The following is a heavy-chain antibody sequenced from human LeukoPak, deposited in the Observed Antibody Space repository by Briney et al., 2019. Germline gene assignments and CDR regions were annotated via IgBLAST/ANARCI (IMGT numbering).Heavy chain of an antibody. Sequence: SETLSLTCTVSGASISSYHWSWIRQPPGKGLEWIGYIYDSGRTKYNPSLKSRVTISEDTSKNQFSLKLNSVTAADTAVYYCARHDPGPYYFDLWGQGTLVTVSS. CDR2: IYDSGRT. CDR3: ARHDPGPYYFDL. D-gene: IGHD3-16*01. J-gene: IGHJ4*02. V-gene: IGHV4-59*01. CDR1: GASISSYH.